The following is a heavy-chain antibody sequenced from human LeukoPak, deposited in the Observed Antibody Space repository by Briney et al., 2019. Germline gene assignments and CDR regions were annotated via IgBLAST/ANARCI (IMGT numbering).Heavy chain of an antibody. CDR1: GYTFINYG. CDR2: INPNSGGT. J-gene: IGHJ5*02. D-gene: IGHD2-15*01. Sequence: ASMKVSCKASGYTFINYGFSWVRQAPGQGLEWMGWINPNSGGTNYAQKVQGRVTMTRDTSISTAYMELSRLRSDDTAVYYCARVVVAAKGFDPWGQGTLVTVSS. CDR3: ARVVVAAKGFDP. V-gene: IGHV1-2*02.